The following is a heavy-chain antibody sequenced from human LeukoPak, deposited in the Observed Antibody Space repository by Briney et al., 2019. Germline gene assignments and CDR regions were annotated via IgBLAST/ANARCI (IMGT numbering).Heavy chain of an antibody. CDR3: ARDKAIAAAGTIDY. V-gene: IGHV3-48*03. J-gene: IGHJ4*02. CDR2: ISGSGSTI. CDR1: GFTFSSYE. Sequence: GGSLRLSXAASGFTFSSYEMNWVRQAPGKGLEWVSYISGSGSTIYYADSVKGRFTISRDNAKNSLYLQMNSLRAEDTAVYYCARDKAIAAAGTIDYWGQGTLVTVSS. D-gene: IGHD6-13*01.